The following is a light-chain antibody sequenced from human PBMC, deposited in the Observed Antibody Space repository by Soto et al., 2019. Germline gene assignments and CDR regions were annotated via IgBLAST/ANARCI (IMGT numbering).Light chain of an antibody. V-gene: IGKV1-5*03. CDR3: KQYHSHPLT. CDR2: KAS. J-gene: IGKJ4*01. CDR1: ESISSW. Sequence: DIQMTQSPSTLSASVGDRVTITCRASESISSWLAWYQQKPGKAPSLLIYKASTLEVEVPSRFSGSGSGTEFTLAISSLHPDDIATYYCKQYHSHPLTFGGGTKIEIK.